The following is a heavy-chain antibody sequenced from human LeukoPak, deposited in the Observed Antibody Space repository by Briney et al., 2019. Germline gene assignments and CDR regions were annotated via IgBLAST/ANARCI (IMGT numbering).Heavy chain of an antibody. Sequence: SETLSLTCTVSGGSISSYYWSWIRQPPGKGLEWIGYIYYSGSTNYNPSLKSRVTISVDTSKNQFSLKLSSVTAADTAVYYCAGHVGFDFDYWGQGTLVTVSS. CDR1: GGSISSYY. CDR2: IYYSGST. V-gene: IGHV4-59*08. CDR3: AGHVGFDFDY. D-gene: IGHD1-26*01. J-gene: IGHJ4*02.